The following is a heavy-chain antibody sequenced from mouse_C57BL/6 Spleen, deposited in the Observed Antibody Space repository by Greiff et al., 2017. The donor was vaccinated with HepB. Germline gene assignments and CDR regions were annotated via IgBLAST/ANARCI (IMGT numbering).Heavy chain of an antibody. J-gene: IGHJ4*01. CDR3: ARGDYGGAMDY. Sequence: EVQLQQLGPGLVKPSQSLSLTCSVTGYSITSGYYWNWIRQFPGNKLEWMGYISYDGSNNYNPSLKNRISITRDTSKNQFFLKLNSVTTEDTATYYCARGDYGGAMDYWGQGTSVTVSS. CDR2: ISYDGSN. D-gene: IGHD1-1*01. V-gene: IGHV3-6*01. CDR1: GYSITSGYY.